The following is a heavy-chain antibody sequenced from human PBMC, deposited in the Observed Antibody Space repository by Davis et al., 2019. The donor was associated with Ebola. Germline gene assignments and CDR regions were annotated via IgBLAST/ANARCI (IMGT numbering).Heavy chain of an antibody. D-gene: IGHD6-19*01. CDR2: ISPGDSDA. Sequence: GESLKISCKGSGYGLTKYWIAWVRQMPGKGLEWLGIISPGDSDATYSPSFEGQVTISVDQSISTAYLQWSSLKASDTAVYYCARGSSGSYSWGRGTLVTVSS. CDR3: ARGSSGSYS. V-gene: IGHV5-51*01. CDR1: GYGLTKYW. J-gene: IGHJ5*02.